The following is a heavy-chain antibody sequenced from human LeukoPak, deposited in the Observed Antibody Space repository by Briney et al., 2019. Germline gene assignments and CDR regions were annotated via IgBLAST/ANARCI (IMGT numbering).Heavy chain of an antibody. CDR2: ISDSGGST. CDR1: GFTFSSYA. CDR3: AKGLMAAAAKAPFDF. V-gene: IGHV3-23*01. Sequence: GGSLGLSCAASGFTFSSYAMSWVRQAPGKGLEWVSAISDSGGSTYSADSVKGRFTVSRDNSKNTLYLQMNSLRAEDTALYYCAKGLMAAAAKAPFDFWGQGTLVTVSS. D-gene: IGHD6-13*01. J-gene: IGHJ4*02.